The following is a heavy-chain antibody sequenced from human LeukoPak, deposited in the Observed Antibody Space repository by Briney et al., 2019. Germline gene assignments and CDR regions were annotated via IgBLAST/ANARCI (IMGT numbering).Heavy chain of an antibody. CDR3: AREKGHYYGSGSYLGYYYYYGMDV. D-gene: IGHD3-10*01. CDR1: GFTFSSYG. V-gene: IGHV3-33*01. Sequence: GRSLRLYCAASGFTFSSYGMHWVRQAPGKGLEWVAVIWYDGSNKYYADSVKGRFTISRDNSKNTLYLQMNSLRAEDTAVYYCAREKGHYYGSGSYLGYYYYYGMDVWGQGTTVTVSS. CDR2: IWYDGSNK. J-gene: IGHJ6*02.